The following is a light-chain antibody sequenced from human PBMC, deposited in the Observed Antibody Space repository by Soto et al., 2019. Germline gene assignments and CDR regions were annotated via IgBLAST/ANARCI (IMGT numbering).Light chain of an antibody. V-gene: IGKV1-39*01. CDR1: QSISRY. Sequence: DIQMTQSPSSLSASVGDRVTITCRASQSISRYLNWYQQKPGKAPKVLIYVASTLQSGVPSRFSGGGSGTDFTLTISSLQPEDFATYYCQQSYSTPPYTFGQGTRLEIK. CDR2: VAS. CDR3: QQSYSTPPYT. J-gene: IGKJ2*01.